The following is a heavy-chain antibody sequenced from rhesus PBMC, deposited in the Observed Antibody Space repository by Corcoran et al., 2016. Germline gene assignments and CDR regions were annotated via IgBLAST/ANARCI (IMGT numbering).Heavy chain of an antibody. D-gene: IGHD6-31*01. V-gene: IGHV4-73*01. CDR2: ILGNSASP. CDR1: GGSISGYYY. Sequence: QVKLQQWGEGLVKPSETLSLTCAVYGGSISGYYYWSWIRQPPGKGLEWIGNILGNSASPNYTPSLKNRVTSSKATSKNQFSLKLRSVTAADTAVYYCARLSIAAAVGGLDSWGQGVVVTVSS. J-gene: IGHJ6*01. CDR3: ARLSIAAAVGGLDS.